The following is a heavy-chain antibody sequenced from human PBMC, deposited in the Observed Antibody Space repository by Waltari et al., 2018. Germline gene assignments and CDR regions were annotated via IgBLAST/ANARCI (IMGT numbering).Heavy chain of an antibody. Sequence: QVQLQESGPGLVKPSQTLSLTCTVSGGSVSSGNYYWSWIRQPAGKGLEWIGRIYTSGNTNYNPSLKSRVTMSADTSQNQISLRLSSVTAADTAVYYCARKRHYDFWSGYLYWGQGTLVIVSS. CDR3: ARKRHYDFWSGYLY. J-gene: IGHJ4*02. V-gene: IGHV4-61*02. D-gene: IGHD3-3*01. CDR2: IYTSGNT. CDR1: GGSVSSGNYY.